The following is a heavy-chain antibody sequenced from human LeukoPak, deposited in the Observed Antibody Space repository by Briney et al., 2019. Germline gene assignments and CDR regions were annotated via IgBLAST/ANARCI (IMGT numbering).Heavy chain of an antibody. V-gene: IGHV3-53*01. CDR2: IYSSGST. J-gene: IGHJ6*02. CDR3: ARDVDRDYYYGMDV. Sequence: PGGSLRLSCAASGFTVSSNYMSWVRQAPGKGLEWVSVIYSSGSTYYADSVKGRFTISRDNSKNTLYLQMNSLRAEDTAVYYCARDVDRDYYYGMDVWGQGTTVTVSS. CDR1: GFTVSSNY.